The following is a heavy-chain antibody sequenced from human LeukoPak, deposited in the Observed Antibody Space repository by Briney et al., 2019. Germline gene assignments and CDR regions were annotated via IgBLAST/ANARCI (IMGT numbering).Heavy chain of an antibody. J-gene: IGHJ6*03. CDR1: GGSFSGYY. Sequence: SETLSLTCAVYGGSFSGYYWSWIRQPPGKGLEWIGEINHSGSTNYNPSLKSRVTISVDKSKNQFSLKVSSVTAADTAVYYCARLVGAGKDYYYYYMDVWGKGTTVTVSS. CDR2: INHSGST. CDR3: ARLVGAGKDYYYYYMDV. V-gene: IGHV4-34*01. D-gene: IGHD1-26*01.